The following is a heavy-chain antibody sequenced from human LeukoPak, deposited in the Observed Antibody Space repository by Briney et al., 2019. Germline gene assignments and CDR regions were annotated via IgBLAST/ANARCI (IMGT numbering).Heavy chain of an antibody. J-gene: IGHJ5*02. V-gene: IGHV4-38-2*02. D-gene: IGHD3-3*01. CDR1: GYSISSGYY. CDR2: IYHSGST. Sequence: SQTLSLXCTVSGYSISSGYYWGWIRQPPGKGLEWIGSIYHSGSTYYNPSLKSRVTISVDTSKNQFSLKLSSVTAADTAVYYCARLTISIFGVVINPWFDPWGQGTLVTVSS. CDR3: ARLTISIFGVVINPWFDP.